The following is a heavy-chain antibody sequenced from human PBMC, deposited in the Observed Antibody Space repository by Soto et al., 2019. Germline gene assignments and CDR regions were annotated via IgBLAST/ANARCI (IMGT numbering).Heavy chain of an antibody. CDR1: GGSMNDVTHY. D-gene: IGHD3-9*01. Sequence: QLQLQESGPRLVKPSETLSLTCSVSGGSMNDVTHYWAWLRQPPGKCLEWIATTDYSGSTHYNSSLKSRATISVDTSQNQFSLELTSVTAAETAVYHCASARYFGVDVWGQGTTVIVSS. J-gene: IGHJ6*01. V-gene: IGHV4-39*01. CDR2: TDYSGST. CDR3: ASARYFGVDV.